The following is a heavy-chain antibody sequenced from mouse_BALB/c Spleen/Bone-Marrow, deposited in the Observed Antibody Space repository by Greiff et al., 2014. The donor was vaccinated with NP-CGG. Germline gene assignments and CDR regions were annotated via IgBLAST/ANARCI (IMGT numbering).Heavy chain of an antibody. V-gene: IGHV14-3*02. D-gene: IGHD2-3*01. J-gene: IGHJ3*01. CDR3: AHDAPFAY. CDR2: IDPANGNT. CDR1: GFNIKDTY. Sequence: EVQLQQSGAELVKPGASVKLSCTTSGFNIKDTYIHWVKQRPEQGLEWIGRIDPANGNTKYDPEFQGKATITAYTSSNTAYLHLSSLTSEDSAVYSCAHDAPFAYWGQGTLVTVSA.